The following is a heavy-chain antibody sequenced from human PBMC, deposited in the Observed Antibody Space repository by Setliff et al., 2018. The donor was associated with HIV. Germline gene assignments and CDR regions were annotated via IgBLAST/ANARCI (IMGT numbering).Heavy chain of an antibody. Sequence: PSETLSLTCTVSDGSFSSDYWTWIRQTPGKGLEWIGRIYTSGSTNYNPSLKTRVTLSIDTSKSQISLKVRSVTAADTAVYYCARDQGHHFGSRGQVDFDLWGRGTLVTVSS. D-gene: IGHD3-22*01. V-gene: IGHV4-4*08. J-gene: IGHJ2*01. CDR3: ARDQGHHFGSRGQVDFDL. CDR1: DGSFSSDY. CDR2: IYTSGST.